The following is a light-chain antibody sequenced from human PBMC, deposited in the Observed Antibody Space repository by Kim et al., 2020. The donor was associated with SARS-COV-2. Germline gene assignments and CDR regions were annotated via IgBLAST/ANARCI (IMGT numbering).Light chain of an antibody. CDR1: KGRTNSA. J-gene: IGLJ3*02. V-gene: IGLV4-69*01. CDR3: QTWGTGILWV. CDR2: LNSDGSP. Sequence: ASPTGTPSKGRTNSASEGHQQRPEKGPRYLMELNSDGSPSKGAGFPDRVSGSSSGAERYLTISSLQSEDEADYYCQTWGTGILWVFGGGTQLTVL.